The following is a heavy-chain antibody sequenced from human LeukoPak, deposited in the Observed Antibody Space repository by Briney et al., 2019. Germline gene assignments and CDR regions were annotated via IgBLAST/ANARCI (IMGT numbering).Heavy chain of an antibody. CDR2: ISADGSVT. J-gene: IGHJ5*02. Sequence: GSLRLSCADSGFTFSRYWMHWVRQTPGKGLVWVSCISADGSVTRYADSVKGRFTISRDNTKSTLYLQMHSLRAEDKAVYYCATAGGDGSRMGFDPWGQGTLVTVSS. CDR1: GFTFSRYW. CDR3: ATAGGDGSRMGFDP. D-gene: IGHD2-15*01. V-gene: IGHV3-74*01.